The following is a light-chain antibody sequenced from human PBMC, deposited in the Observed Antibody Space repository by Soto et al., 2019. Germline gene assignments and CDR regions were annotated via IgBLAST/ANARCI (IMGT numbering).Light chain of an antibody. CDR1: SSDVGGYNY. V-gene: IGLV2-14*03. CDR2: DVS. CDR3: CSYTGSTTLVI. Sequence: QSVLTQPASVSGSPGQSITISCTGTSSDVGGYNYVSWYQQHPGKAPKLMIYDVSNRPSGVSNRFSGSRSGNTASLTTSGLQDEDEAHYYCCSYTGSTTLVIFGGGTKLTVL. J-gene: IGLJ2*01.